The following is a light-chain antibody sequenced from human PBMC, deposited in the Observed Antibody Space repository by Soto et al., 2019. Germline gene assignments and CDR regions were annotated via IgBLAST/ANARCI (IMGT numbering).Light chain of an antibody. V-gene: IGLV1-44*01. CDR3: AAWDDGLNGVL. J-gene: IGLJ3*02. Sequence: QSVLTPPPSASGTPGQRVTISCSGSSSNIGSNTVNWYHQLPGTAPKLLISNNNQRPSGVPDRFSGSKSGTSASLAISGLQSEDEADYYCAAWDDGLNGVLFGGGTKLTVL. CDR1: SSNIGSNT. CDR2: NNN.